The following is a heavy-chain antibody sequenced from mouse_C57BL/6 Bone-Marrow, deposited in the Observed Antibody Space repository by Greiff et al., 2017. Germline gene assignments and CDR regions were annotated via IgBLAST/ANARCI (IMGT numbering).Heavy chain of an antibody. J-gene: IGHJ1*03. CDR1: GYTFTDYY. V-gene: IGHV1-26*01. D-gene: IGHD1-1*01. Sequence: VQLQQSGPELVKPGASVKISCKASGYTFTDYYMNWVKQSHGKSLEWIGDINPNNGGTSYNQKFKGKATLTVDKSSSTAYMELRSLTSEDSAVYYCERKGRSSPWYFDVWGTGTTVTVSS. CDR2: INPNNGGT. CDR3: ERKGRSSPWYFDV.